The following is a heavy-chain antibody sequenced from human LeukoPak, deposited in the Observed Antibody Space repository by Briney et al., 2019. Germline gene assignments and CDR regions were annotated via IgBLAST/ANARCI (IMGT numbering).Heavy chain of an antibody. D-gene: IGHD6-13*01. J-gene: IGHJ4*02. CDR1: GYLFINYG. Sequence: ASVRVSCKASGYLFINYGITWLRQAPRQGLECMGWISPYSGNTDYAQKLQGRVTVTTDRSTTTAYMELRSLGFDDTAVYYWARTSGVSVAGSPYYFDFWGQGTLITVSS. CDR2: ISPYSGNT. CDR3: ARTSGVSVAGSPYYFDF. V-gene: IGHV1-18*01.